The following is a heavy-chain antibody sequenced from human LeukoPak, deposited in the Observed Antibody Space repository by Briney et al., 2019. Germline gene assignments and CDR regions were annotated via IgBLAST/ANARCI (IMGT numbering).Heavy chain of an antibody. D-gene: IGHD3-3*01. V-gene: IGHV3-49*04. CDR2: IRSKAFGGST. J-gene: IGHJ4*02. CDR1: GFTFGDYA. Sequence: GGSLRLSCIASGFTFGDYAMSWVRQAPGKGLEWVGFIRSKAFGGSTEYAASVKGRFTISRDDSKSIAYLQMNSLKTEDTAVYCCTRDFTIFDYWGQGTLVTVSS. CDR3: TRDFTIFDY.